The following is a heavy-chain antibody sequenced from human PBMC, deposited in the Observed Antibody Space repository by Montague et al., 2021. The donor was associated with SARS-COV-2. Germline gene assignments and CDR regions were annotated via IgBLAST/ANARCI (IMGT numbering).Heavy chain of an antibody. J-gene: IGHJ4*01. V-gene: IGHV4-59*01. Sequence: YSGSTNYNLSLKSRVTISLDTSKNRFSLRVTSVTAADTAVYYCARDVRYYYEQWGQGILVTVS. D-gene: IGHD3-22*01. CDR2: YSGST. CDR3: ARDVRYYYEQ.